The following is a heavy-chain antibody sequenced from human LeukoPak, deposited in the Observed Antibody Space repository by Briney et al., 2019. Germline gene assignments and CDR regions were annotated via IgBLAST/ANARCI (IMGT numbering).Heavy chain of an antibody. Sequence: KPSETLSLTCTVSGGSISSYYWSWIRQPAGKGLEWIGRIYTSGSINYNPSLKSRVTMSVDTSKNQFSLKLSSVTAADTAVYYCARDPAGYSSGWSSDYWGQGTLVTVSS. V-gene: IGHV4-4*07. CDR1: GGSISSYY. D-gene: IGHD6-19*01. CDR3: ARDPAGYSSGWSSDY. CDR2: IYTSGSI. J-gene: IGHJ4*02.